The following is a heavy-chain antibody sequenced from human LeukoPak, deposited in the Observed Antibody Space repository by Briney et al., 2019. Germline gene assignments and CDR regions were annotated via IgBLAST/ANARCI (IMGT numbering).Heavy chain of an antibody. CDR2: IYHSGST. D-gene: IGHD1-26*01. J-gene: IGHJ5*02. CDR3: AREASSLASGSYVWFDP. Sequence: SETLSLTCAVPGGSISSGGYSWGWVRQPPGGGLEWIGYIYHSGSTYYNPSLKSRVTISVDRSKNQFSLNLSCVTAGDTAVYFCAREASSLASGSYVWFDPWGQGTLVTVSS. CDR1: GGSISSGGYS. V-gene: IGHV4-30-2*01.